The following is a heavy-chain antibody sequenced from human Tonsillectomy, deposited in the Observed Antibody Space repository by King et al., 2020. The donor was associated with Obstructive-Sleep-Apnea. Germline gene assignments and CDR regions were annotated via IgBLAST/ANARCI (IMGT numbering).Heavy chain of an antibody. Sequence: VQLVESGGGLVQPGGSLRLSGAASGFTVSSNYMSWVRQAPGKGLEWVSVIYSGGSTYYADSVKGRFTISRHNSKNTLYLQMNSLRAEDTAVYYCARAGALCSGGSCYFDYWGQGTLVTVSS. V-gene: IGHV3-53*04. J-gene: IGHJ4*02. D-gene: IGHD2-15*01. CDR3: ARAGALCSGGSCYFDY. CDR1: GFTVSSNY. CDR2: IYSGGST.